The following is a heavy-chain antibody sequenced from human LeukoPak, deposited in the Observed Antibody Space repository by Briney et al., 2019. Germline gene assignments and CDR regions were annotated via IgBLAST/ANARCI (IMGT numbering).Heavy chain of an antibody. CDR1: GFTFSSYW. V-gene: IGHV3-74*01. CDR3: VRGNDYGGPHY. Sequence: GGSLRLSCAASGFTFSSYWMHWVRQAPGKGLVWVSRIDRDGSRKNYADSVKGRFTISRDNGKNTLFLQMNSLRAEDAAVYYCVRGNDYGGPHYWGQGTLVTVSS. D-gene: IGHD4-23*01. CDR2: IDRDGSRK. J-gene: IGHJ4*02.